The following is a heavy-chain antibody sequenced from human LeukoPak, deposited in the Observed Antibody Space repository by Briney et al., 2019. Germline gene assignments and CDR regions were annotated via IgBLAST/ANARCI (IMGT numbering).Heavy chain of an antibody. V-gene: IGHV3-48*03. D-gene: IGHD6-19*01. CDR3: ARPRDGGSGWSFDY. J-gene: IGHJ4*02. CDR2: ISSSGSTI. Sequence: PGGSLRLSCAASGFTFSSYEMNWVRQAPGKGLEWVSYISSSGSTIYYADSVKGRFTISRDNAKNSLYLQMNSLRAEDTAVYYCARPRDGGSGWSFDYWGQGTLVTVSS. CDR1: GFTFSSYE.